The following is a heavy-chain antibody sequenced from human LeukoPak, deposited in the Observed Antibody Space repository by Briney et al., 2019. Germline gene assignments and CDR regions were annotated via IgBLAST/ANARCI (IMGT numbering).Heavy chain of an antibody. CDR1: GFTFSKYR. CDR3: ATHGSAHYYMDV. V-gene: IGHV3-30*04. D-gene: IGHD2-2*03. Sequence: GGSLRLSCAASGFTFSKYRMHWVRQAPGKGLEWVAVISYDGNNKYYADSVKGRFTISRDNSKNTLHLQMNSLRAEDTAVYYCATHGSAHYYMDVWGKGTTVTISS. CDR2: ISYDGNNK. J-gene: IGHJ6*03.